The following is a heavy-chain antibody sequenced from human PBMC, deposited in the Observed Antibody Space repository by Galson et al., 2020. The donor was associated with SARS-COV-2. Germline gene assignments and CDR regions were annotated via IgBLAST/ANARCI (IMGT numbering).Heavy chain of an antibody. J-gene: IGHJ4*02. CDR2: IRSKANNYAT. CDR1: GFVFSGPA. V-gene: IGHV3-73*01. CDR3: TRFVEGANYFDY. D-gene: IGHD1-1*01. Sequence: GESLKISCAASGFVFSGPALHWVRQASGRGLEWVGRIRSKANNYATAYGASVKDRFTIFRDDSKNTAYVEMHNLKTEDTAVYYCTRFVEGANYFDYWGQGALVTVSS.